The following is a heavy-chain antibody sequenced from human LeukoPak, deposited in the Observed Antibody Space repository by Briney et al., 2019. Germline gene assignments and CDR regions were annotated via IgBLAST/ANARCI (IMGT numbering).Heavy chain of an antibody. CDR1: GFTFSSYA. Sequence: GGSLRLSCAASGFTFSSYAMHWVRQAPGKGLEWVAVISYDGSNKYYADSVKGRFTISRDNSKNTLYLQMNSLRAEDTAVYYCARASIAVAGTSWSDPWGQGTLVTVSS. CDR2: ISYDGSNK. CDR3: ARASIAVAGTSWSDP. V-gene: IGHV3-30-3*01. J-gene: IGHJ5*02. D-gene: IGHD6-19*01.